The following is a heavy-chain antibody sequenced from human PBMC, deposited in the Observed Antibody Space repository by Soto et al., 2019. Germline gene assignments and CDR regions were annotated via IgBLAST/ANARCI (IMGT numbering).Heavy chain of an antibody. CDR1: GFTFSTYG. V-gene: IGHV3-48*01. CDR2: ISTSSSTI. D-gene: IGHD5-12*01. Sequence: PGGSLRLSCAASGFTFSTYGMNWVLLAPGKGLEWVSYISTSSSTIYYSDSVKGRFTISRDNAKNSLYLQMNSLRAEDTAVYYCASFWGQYGAYGDAPFASWGQGPLVTVSS. J-gene: IGHJ5*02. CDR3: ASFWGQYGAYGDAPFAS.